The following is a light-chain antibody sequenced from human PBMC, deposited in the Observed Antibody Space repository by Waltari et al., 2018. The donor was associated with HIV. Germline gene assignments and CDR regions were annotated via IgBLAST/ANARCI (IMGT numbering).Light chain of an antibody. CDR3: QSFDSSLSNLVV. CDR2: GDT. Sequence: QAVLTQPPSVSGAPGQRVTISCTGSSSKIRAGHAVHRYQQLPGTAPKLLIYGDTHRPSGVPDRFSGSKSGTSASLAIAGLQTEDEAVFYCQSFDSSLSNLVVFGGGTKVTVL. J-gene: IGLJ2*01. CDR1: SSKIRAGHA. V-gene: IGLV1-40*01.